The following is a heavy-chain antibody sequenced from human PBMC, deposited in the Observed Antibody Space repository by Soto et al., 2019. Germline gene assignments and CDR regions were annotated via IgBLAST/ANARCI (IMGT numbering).Heavy chain of an antibody. Sequence: GGSLRLSCAASGFTFSSHSMNWVRQAPGKGLECVSSISSSSSYIYYADSVKGRFTISRDNAKNSLYLQMNSLRAEDTAVYYCARDFPRIAAAGTKPFDYWGQGTLVTVYS. CDR2: ISSSSSYI. J-gene: IGHJ4*02. CDR1: GFTFSSHS. V-gene: IGHV3-21*01. CDR3: ARDFPRIAAAGTKPFDY. D-gene: IGHD6-13*01.